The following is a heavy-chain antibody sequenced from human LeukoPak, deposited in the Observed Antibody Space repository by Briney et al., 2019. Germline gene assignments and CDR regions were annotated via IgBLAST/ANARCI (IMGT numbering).Heavy chain of an antibody. CDR3: ARGRYSSGWYGTVRRPDNWFDP. CDR1: GGSISSSSYY. V-gene: IGHV4-39*07. D-gene: IGHD6-19*01. Sequence: PSETLSLTCTVSGGSISSSSYYWGWIRQPPGKGLEWIGEINHSGSTNYNPSLKSRVTISVDTSKNQFSLKLSSVTAADTAVYYCARGRYSSGWYGTVRRPDNWFDPWGQGTLVTVSS. CDR2: INHSGST. J-gene: IGHJ5*02.